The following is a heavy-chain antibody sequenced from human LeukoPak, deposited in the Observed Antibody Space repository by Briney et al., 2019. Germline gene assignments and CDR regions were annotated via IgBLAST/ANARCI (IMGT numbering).Heavy chain of an antibody. CDR2: IYYSGST. CDR3: ARDLIPMVRDGGYEP. J-gene: IGHJ5*02. D-gene: IGHD3-10*01. Sequence: SQTLSLTCTVSGGSISSGDYYWSWIRQPPGKGLEWIVYIYYSGSTYYNPSLKSRVTISVDTSKNPFSLKLSSVTAADTAVYYCARDLIPMVRDGGYEPCGQGTLVPVSS. CDR1: GGSISSGDYY. V-gene: IGHV4-30-4*01.